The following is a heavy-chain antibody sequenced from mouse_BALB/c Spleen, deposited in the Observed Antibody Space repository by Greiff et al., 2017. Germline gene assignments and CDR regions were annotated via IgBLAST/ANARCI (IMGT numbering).Heavy chain of an antibody. Sequence: EVKLMESGGGLVQPGGSRKLSCAASGFTFSSFGMHWVRQAPEKGLEWVAYISSGSSTIYYADTVKGRFTISRDNPKNTLFLQMTSLRSEDTAMYYCARRASSSYYYAMDYWGQGTSVTVSS. CDR2: ISSGSSTI. CDR1: GFTFSSFG. J-gene: IGHJ4*01. CDR3: ARRASSSYYYAMDY. V-gene: IGHV5-17*02. D-gene: IGHD1-1*01.